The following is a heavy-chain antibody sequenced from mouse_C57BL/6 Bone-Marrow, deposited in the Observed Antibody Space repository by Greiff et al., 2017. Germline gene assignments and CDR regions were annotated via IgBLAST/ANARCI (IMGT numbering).Heavy chain of an antibody. J-gene: IGHJ2*01. D-gene: IGHD2-10*02. V-gene: IGHV1-53*01. CDR1: GYTFTSYW. CDR3: ARAEYGNWGVDY. Sequence: QVQLQQPGTELVKPGASVKLSCKASGYTFTSYWMHWVKQRPGQGLEWIGNINPRNGGTNFNEKFKSKATLTVDKSSSTAYMQLSSLTSEDSAVYYCARAEYGNWGVDYWGQGTTLTVSS. CDR2: INPRNGGT.